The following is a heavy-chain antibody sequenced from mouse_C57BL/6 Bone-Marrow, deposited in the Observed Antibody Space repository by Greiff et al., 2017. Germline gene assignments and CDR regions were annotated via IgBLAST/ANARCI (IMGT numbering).Heavy chain of an antibody. CDR2: IYPGSGNT. D-gene: IGHD2-1*01. CDR3: ARTIYYGNKGAMDY. J-gene: IGHJ4*01. V-gene: IGHV1-76*01. Sequence: QVQLQQSGAELVRPGASVKLSCKASGYTFTDYYINWVKQRPGQGLEWIARIYPGSGNTYYNEKFKGKATLTAEKSSSTAYMQLSSLTSEDSAVYFCARTIYYGNKGAMDYWGQGTSVTVSS. CDR1: GYTFTDYY.